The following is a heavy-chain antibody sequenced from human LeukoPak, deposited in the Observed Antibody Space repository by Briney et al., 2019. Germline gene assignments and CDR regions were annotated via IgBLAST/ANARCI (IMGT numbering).Heavy chain of an antibody. J-gene: IGHJ4*02. CDR2: IKQDGSEK. CDR1: GFTFSSYW. D-gene: IGHD3-22*01. V-gene: IGHV3-7*01. CDR3: ARNYYDSSGYWTPDY. Sequence: HSGGSLRLSCAASGFTFSSYWMSWVRQAPGKGLEWVANIKQDGSEKYYVDSVKGRFTISKDNAKNSLYLQMNSLRAEDTAVYYCARNYYDSSGYWTPDYWGQGTLVTGAS.